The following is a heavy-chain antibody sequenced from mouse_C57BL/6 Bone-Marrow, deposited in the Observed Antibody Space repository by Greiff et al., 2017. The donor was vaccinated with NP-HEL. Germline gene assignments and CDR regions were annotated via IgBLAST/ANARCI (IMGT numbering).Heavy chain of an antibody. D-gene: IGHD1-1*01. J-gene: IGHJ2*01. CDR3: ARDPSITTVVAPGYFDY. CDR2: ISDGGSYT. V-gene: IGHV5-4*01. Sequence: EVQGVESGGGLVKPGGSLTLSCAASGFSFSSYALSWVRQTPDKRLEWVATISDGGSYTYYPDHVKGRFTISRDNAKNNLYLQMSHLKSEDTAMYYCARDPSITTVVAPGYFDYGGQGTTLTVSS. CDR1: GFSFSSYA.